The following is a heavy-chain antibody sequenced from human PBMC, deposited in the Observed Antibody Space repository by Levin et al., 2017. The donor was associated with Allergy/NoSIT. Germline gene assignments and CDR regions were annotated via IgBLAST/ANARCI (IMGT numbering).Heavy chain of an antibody. CDR1: GGSISSYY. Sequence: SETLSLTCNVSGGSISSYYWAWIRQSPGKGLQWIGYYFYGGSTKYNPSLKSRVSLSVDTSQTQLFLRMTSVTAADTAVYYCARKVMYSSDDAFNIWGQGTMVTVSS. CDR2: YFYGGST. J-gene: IGHJ3*02. CDR3: ARKVMYSSDDAFNI. V-gene: IGHV4-59*01. D-gene: IGHD2-8*01.